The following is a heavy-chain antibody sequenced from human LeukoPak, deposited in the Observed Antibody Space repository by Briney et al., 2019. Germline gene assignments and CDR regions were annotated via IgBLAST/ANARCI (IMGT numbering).Heavy chain of an antibody. CDR3: ARGYGSSWPYYYYYYYMDV. Sequence: ASVKVSCKASGYTFTSYDINWVRQATGQGLEWMGWMNPNSGNTGYAQKFQGRVTMTRNTSISTAYMELSSLRSEDTAVYYCARGYGSSWPYYYYYYYMDVWGKGTTVTIAS. D-gene: IGHD6-13*01. CDR2: MNPNSGNT. V-gene: IGHV1-8*01. J-gene: IGHJ6*03. CDR1: GYTFTSYD.